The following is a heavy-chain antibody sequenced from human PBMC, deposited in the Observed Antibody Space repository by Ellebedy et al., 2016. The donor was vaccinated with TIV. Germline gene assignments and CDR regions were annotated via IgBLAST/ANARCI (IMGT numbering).Heavy chain of an antibody. Sequence: MPSETLSLTCSVSGDYVSSSSYYWGWVRQPPGKGLEWIGSVYYTGYTYNNPSLKSRVTMSVDTSKDQFSLKLSSVTATETAVYYCTRSGIAVVEVFEDWGQGTLVIVSS. CDR2: VYYTGYT. CDR3: TRSGIAVVEVFED. CDR1: GDYVSSSSYY. J-gene: IGHJ4*02. V-gene: IGHV4-39*01. D-gene: IGHD6-19*01.